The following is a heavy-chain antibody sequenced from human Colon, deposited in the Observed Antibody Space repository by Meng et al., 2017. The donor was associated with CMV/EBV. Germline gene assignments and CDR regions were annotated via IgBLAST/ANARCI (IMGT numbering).Heavy chain of an antibody. CDR3: AREAGPFFGVIVYDS. CDR1: GGSPSGYY. CDR2: IKQSGST. D-gene: IGHD3-3*01. J-gene: IGHJ4*02. V-gene: IGHV4-34*01. Sequence: QVDLPQGGVVVCKSAETLSLTCGVSGGSPSGYYCTWIRQSPGKGLAWIGEIKQSGSTNYNPSVKSRVTVSVDTSKNQFSLRVTSVTAADSALYYCAREAGPFFGVIVYDSWGQGTLVTVSS.